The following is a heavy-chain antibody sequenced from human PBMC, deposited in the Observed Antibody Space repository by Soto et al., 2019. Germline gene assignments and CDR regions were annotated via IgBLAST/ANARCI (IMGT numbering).Heavy chain of an antibody. J-gene: IGHJ6*02. CDR2: INPSGGST. CDR3: AREQSTYCSGGSCYSHYGMDV. D-gene: IGHD2-15*01. V-gene: IGHV1-46*01. Sequence: QVQLVQSGAEVKKPGASVKVSCKASGYTFTSYYMHWVRQAPGQGLEWMGIINPSGGSTSYAQKFQGRVTISRDTSTSTVYMELSSLRSEDTAVYYCAREQSTYCSGGSCYSHYGMDVWGQGTTVTVSS. CDR1: GYTFTSYY.